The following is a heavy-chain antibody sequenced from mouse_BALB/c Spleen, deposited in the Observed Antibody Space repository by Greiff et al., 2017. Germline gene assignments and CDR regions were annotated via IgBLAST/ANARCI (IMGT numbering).Heavy chain of an antibody. Sequence: EVNLVESGGGLVKPGGSLKLSCAASGFTFSDYGMAWVRQAPGKGPEWVAFISNLAYSIYYADTVTGRFTISRENAKNTLYLEMSSLRSEDTAMYYCARGYYGSDWYFDVWGAGTTVTVAS. CDR2: ISNLAYSI. D-gene: IGHD1-2*01. CDR1: GFTFSDYG. CDR3: ARGYYGSDWYFDV. J-gene: IGHJ1*01. V-gene: IGHV5-15*02.